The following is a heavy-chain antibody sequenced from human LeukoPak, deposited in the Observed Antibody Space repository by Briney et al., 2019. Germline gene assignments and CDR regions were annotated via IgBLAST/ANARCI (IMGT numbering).Heavy chain of an antibody. CDR3: AKDERNWNYNLASQTYD. CDR1: GFTFSSYA. J-gene: IGHJ4*02. CDR2: ISGSGVST. V-gene: IGHV3-23*01. Sequence: GGSLRLSCAASGFTFSSYAMHWVRQAPGKGLEWVSAISGSGVSTYYADSVKGRFTVSRDNSKITLYLQMSSLRAEDTAVYYCAKDERNWNYNLASQTYDWGQGTLVTVSS. D-gene: IGHD1-7*01.